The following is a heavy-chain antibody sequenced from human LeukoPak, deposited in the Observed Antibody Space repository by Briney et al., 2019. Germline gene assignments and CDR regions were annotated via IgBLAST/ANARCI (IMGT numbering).Heavy chain of an antibody. CDR3: ARGWDIVATDSGFYFDL. Sequence: KPSETLSLTCAVYGGSFSGAYWSWIRQPPGKGLEWIGEINHSGSTNYNPSLKSRVTISVDTSKNQFSLKLSSVTAADTAVYYCARGWDIVATDSGFYFDLRGQGTLVTVSS. J-gene: IGHJ4*02. CDR2: INHSGST. D-gene: IGHD5-12*01. CDR1: GGSFSGAY. V-gene: IGHV4-34*01.